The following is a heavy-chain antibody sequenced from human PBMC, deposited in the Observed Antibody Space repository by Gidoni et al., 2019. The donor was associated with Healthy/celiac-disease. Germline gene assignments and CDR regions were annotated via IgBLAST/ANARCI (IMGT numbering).Heavy chain of an antibody. CDR3: AGSTAPTRYYFDY. Sequence: QVQLQQWGAGLLKPSETLSLTCAVYGGSFSGYYWSWIRQPPGKGLEWIGEINHSGSTNYNPSLKSRVTISVDTSKNQFSLKLSSVTAADTAVYYCAGSTAPTRYYFDYWGQGTLVTVSS. D-gene: IGHD4-17*01. V-gene: IGHV4-34*01. CDR2: INHSGST. CDR1: GGSFSGYY. J-gene: IGHJ4*02.